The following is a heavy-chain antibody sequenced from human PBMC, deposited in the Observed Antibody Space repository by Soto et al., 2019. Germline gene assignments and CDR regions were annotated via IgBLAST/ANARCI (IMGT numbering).Heavy chain of an antibody. CDR1: GGSISSGDYY. Sequence: PSETLSLTCTVSGGSISSGDYYWSWIRQPPGKGLEWIGYIYYSGSTYYNPSLKSRVTISVDTSKSQISLKLSSVTAADTAVYYCARGKVFPVGGMDVWGQGTTVTVSS. J-gene: IGHJ6*02. V-gene: IGHV4-30-4*02. D-gene: IGHD3-16*01. CDR2: IYYSGST. CDR3: ARGKVFPVGGMDV.